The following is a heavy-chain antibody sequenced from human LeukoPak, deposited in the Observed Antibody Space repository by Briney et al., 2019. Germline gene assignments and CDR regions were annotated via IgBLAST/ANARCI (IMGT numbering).Heavy chain of an antibody. CDR1: GFTIRSYA. D-gene: IGHD5/OR15-5a*01. V-gene: IGHV3-23*01. CDR3: AEAGAAPSTGLDY. J-gene: IGHJ4*02. Sequence: GGSLRLSCAVSGFTIRSYAMNWVRQAPGKGLEWVSTISASNDSTYYTDSVKGRFTISRANFRNMLHLERNSLSAEDTAVIYGAEAGAAPSTGLDYWGQGTLVTVSS. CDR2: ISASNDST.